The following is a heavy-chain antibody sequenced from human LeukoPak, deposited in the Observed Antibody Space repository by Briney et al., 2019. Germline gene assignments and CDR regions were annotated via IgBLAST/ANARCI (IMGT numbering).Heavy chain of an antibody. Sequence: GGSLRLSCAASGFTFSSYSMNWVRQAPGKGLEWVSSISSSSSYIYYADSVKGRFTISRDNAKDSLYLQMNSLRAEDTAVYYCAREQLGGLLSNFDYWGQGTLVTVSS. J-gene: IGHJ4*02. V-gene: IGHV3-21*01. CDR1: GFTFSSYS. D-gene: IGHD6-6*01. CDR2: ISSSSSYI. CDR3: AREQLGGLLSNFDY.